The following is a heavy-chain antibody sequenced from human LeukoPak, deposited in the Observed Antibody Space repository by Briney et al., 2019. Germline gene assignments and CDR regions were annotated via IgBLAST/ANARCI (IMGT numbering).Heavy chain of an antibody. CDR2: IIPIFGTA. Sequence: GASVTVSCKASGGTFSSYAISWVRQAPGQGLEWMGGIIPIFGTANYAQKFQGRVTITADKSTSTAYMELSSLRSEDTAVHYCARECPSCFSIAFDIWGQGTMVTVSS. CDR3: ARECPSCFSIAFDI. V-gene: IGHV1-69*06. J-gene: IGHJ3*02. CDR1: GGTFSSYA. D-gene: IGHD2-15*01.